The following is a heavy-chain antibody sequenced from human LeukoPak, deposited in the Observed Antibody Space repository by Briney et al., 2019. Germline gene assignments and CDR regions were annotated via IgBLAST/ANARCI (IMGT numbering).Heavy chain of an antibody. V-gene: IGHV3-74*01. J-gene: IGHJ4*02. CDR2: INSDGSTT. CDR1: GFTFSSNW. Sequence: PGGSLRLSCAAFGFTFSSNWMYWVRQAAGKGLVWVSRINSDGSTTSYVDSVKGRFTISRDNAKSTLYLQMNSLRAEDTAVYYCARGGPIDCWGQGTLVTVSS. CDR3: ARGGPIDC.